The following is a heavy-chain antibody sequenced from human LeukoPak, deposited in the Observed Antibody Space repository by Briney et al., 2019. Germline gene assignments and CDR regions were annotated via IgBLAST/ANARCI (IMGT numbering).Heavy chain of an antibody. V-gene: IGHV3-23*01. Sequence: GGSLRLSCAASGFTFSSYAMSWVRQAPGKGLEWVSAISGSGSSTYYADSVKGRFTISRDNSKNTLYLQMNSLRAEDTAVYYCATDEIWGSYRPPPSVQYYYYYYGMDVWGQGTTVTVSS. CDR1: GFTFSSYA. D-gene: IGHD3-16*02. J-gene: IGHJ6*02. CDR3: ATDEIWGSYRPPPSVQYYYYYYGMDV. CDR2: ISGSGSST.